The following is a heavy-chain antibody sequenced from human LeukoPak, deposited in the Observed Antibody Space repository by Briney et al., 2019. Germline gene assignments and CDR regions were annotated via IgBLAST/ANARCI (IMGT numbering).Heavy chain of an antibody. CDR2: INYSGST. Sequence: SETLSLTCTVSDGSISTYYWSWIRQPPGKGLEWIAYINYSGSTNYNPSLKSRVTISVDTSKNQFSLKLSSVTAADTAVYYCAREAAAGSVWFDPWGQGTLVTVSS. D-gene: IGHD6-13*01. V-gene: IGHV4-59*01. CDR3: AREAAAGSVWFDP. J-gene: IGHJ5*02. CDR1: DGSISTYY.